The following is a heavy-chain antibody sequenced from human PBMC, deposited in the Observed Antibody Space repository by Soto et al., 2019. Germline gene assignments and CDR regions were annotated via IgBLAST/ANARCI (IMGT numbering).Heavy chain of an antibody. V-gene: IGHV3-48*03. CDR1: GFIFSNSV. Sequence: GGSLRLSCVVSGFIFSNSVMNWVRQAPGKGLEWVSYISSSGYTIHYADSVKGRFTISRDNAKNSLFLQMNSLRVDDTAIYYCARDSYYDTTGYYPRHNWFGPWGQGTLVTVSS. CDR2: ISSSGYTI. CDR3: ARDSYYDTTGYYPRHNWFGP. J-gene: IGHJ5*02. D-gene: IGHD3-22*01.